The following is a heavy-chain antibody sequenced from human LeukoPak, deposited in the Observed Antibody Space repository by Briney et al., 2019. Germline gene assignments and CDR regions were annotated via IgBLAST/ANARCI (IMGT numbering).Heavy chain of an antibody. D-gene: IGHD6-13*01. Sequence: SETLSLTCTVSGDSIRNTNHYWGWIRQPPGKGLEWIGTIYYGGNTYYTPSLKSRVTMSVDTTKNQFSLKLNSVTAADTAVYYCAGPISSWFRSFDSWGPGTMVTVSS. CDR1: GDSIRNTNHY. V-gene: IGHV4-39*01. CDR2: IYYGGNT. CDR3: AGPISSWFRSFDS. J-gene: IGHJ4*02.